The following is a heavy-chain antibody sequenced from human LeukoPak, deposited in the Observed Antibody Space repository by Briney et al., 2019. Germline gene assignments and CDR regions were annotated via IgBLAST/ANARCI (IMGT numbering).Heavy chain of an antibody. V-gene: IGHV3-30*04. CDR2: ISYDGSNK. CDR1: GFTFSSYA. J-gene: IGHJ4*02. D-gene: IGHD6-13*01. Sequence: SGGSLRLSCAASGFTFSSYAMHWVRQAPGKGLEWVALISYDGSNKYDADSVKGRFTISRDNSKNTLYLQMNSLRAEDTAVYYCASLRSSSWYDHFDYWGQGTLVTVSS. CDR3: ASLRSSSWYDHFDY.